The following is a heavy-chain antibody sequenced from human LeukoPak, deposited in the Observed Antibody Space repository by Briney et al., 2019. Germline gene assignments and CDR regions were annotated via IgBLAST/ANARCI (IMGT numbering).Heavy chain of an antibody. V-gene: IGHV4-34*01. D-gene: IGHD3-10*01. CDR2: INHSGST. CDR1: GGSFSGYY. CDR3: ARGGFARSNYYGSRSYYNFLVY. Sequence: SETLSLTCAVSGGSFSGYYWSWIRQAPGKGLEWIAGINHSGSTNYYPYLKSRVTLSVDRTNNQSSHTLRSVTAADTAVYYCARGGFARSNYYGSRSYYNFLVYLGEGTLVTVSP. J-gene: IGHJ4*02.